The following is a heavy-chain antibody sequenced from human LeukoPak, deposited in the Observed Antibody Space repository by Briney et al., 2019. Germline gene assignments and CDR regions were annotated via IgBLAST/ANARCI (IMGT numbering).Heavy chain of an antibody. Sequence: SETLSLTCTVSGGSISSYYWSWIRQPPGKGLEWIGYIYYSGSTNYNPSLKSRVTMSGDTSKNQFSLKLSSVTAADTAVYYCARRYYGSGSYQIPEYYFDYWGQGTLVTVSS. CDR2: IYYSGST. V-gene: IGHV4-59*12. CDR3: ARRYYGSGSYQIPEYYFDY. D-gene: IGHD3-10*01. CDR1: GGSISSYY. J-gene: IGHJ4*02.